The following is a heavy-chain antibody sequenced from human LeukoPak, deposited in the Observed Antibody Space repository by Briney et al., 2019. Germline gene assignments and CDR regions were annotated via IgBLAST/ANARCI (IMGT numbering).Heavy chain of an antibody. CDR2: ISAYNGNT. D-gene: IGHD2-2*01. CDR3: ARSTCRSTSCHFTYYYYYGLDV. CDR1: GGTFSSYA. J-gene: IGHJ6*02. V-gene: IGHV1-18*01. Sequence: ASVKVSCKASGGTFSSYAISWVRQAPGQGIEWMGWISAYNGNTKYVQKLQGRVTMTTDTSTSTAYMELRSLRSDDTAVYYCARSTCRSTSCHFTYYYYYGLDVWGQGTTVTVSS.